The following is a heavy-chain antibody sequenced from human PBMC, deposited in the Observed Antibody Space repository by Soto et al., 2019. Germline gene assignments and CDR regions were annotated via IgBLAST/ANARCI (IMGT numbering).Heavy chain of an antibody. J-gene: IGHJ4*02. D-gene: IGHD2-21*01. CDR2: ISGTGGST. Sequence: PGGSLRLSCAASGFTFNNFAVNWVRQVPGKGLEWVAAISGTGGSTFYSDSLGGRFTISRDNSKNILFLQMKSLKAGDTAVYYCAKTSSASERDSPGWWGQGTLVTVSS. CDR1: GFTFNNFA. CDR3: AKTSSASERDSPGW. V-gene: IGHV3-23*01.